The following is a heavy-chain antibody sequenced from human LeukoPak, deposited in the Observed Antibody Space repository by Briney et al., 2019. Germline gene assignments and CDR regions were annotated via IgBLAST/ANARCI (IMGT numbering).Heavy chain of an antibody. CDR1: GFTFSRFW. V-gene: IGHV3-7*03. D-gene: IGHD5-24*01. Sequence: SGGSLRLSCAASGFTFSRFWMSWIRQAPGKGLEWVASINQDESAKFYLDSVRGRFTISRDNAKSSVSLYMRSLRAEDTAVYYCAKRRDGYGLAFDIWGQGTMVTVSS. CDR2: INQDESAK. CDR3: AKRRDGYGLAFDI. J-gene: IGHJ3*02.